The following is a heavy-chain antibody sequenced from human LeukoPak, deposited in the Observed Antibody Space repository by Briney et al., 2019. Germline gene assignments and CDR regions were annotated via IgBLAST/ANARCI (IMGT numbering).Heavy chain of an antibody. D-gene: IGHD3-22*01. Sequence: SETLSLTCTVSGDSISSGSYYWNWIRQPAGKGLEWIGRMYTSGSTNYNPSLKSRVTISVDTSKNQFSLKLSSVTAADTAVYFCARGPYSYDSSGAFDIWGQGTMVTVSS. CDR3: ARGPYSYDSSGAFDI. J-gene: IGHJ3*02. CDR2: MYTSGST. CDR1: GDSISSGSYY. V-gene: IGHV4-61*02.